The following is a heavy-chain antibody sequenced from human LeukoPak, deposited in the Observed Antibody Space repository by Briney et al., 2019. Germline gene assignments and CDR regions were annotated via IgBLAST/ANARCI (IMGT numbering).Heavy chain of an antibody. Sequence: ASVKVSCKASGYTFTRYGITWVRQAPGQRLEWMVWISAYNGNTNYAHKVQGRVTMTTDTSTSTAYMELRSLSSDDTAVYYCARDNSAISDCSSASCFHFNYWGQGTLVTVSS. CDR1: GYTFTRYG. CDR3: ARDNSAISDCSSASCFHFNY. J-gene: IGHJ4*02. V-gene: IGHV1-18*01. CDR2: ISAYNGNT. D-gene: IGHD2-2*01.